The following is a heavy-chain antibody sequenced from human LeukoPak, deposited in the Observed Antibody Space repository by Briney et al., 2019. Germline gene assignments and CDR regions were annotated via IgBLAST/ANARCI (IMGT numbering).Heavy chain of an antibody. V-gene: IGHV4-39*01. CDR2: IYYSGST. CDR1: GGSISSSSYY. Sequence: PETLSLTCTVSGGSISSSSYYWGWIRQPPGKGLEWIGSIYYSGSTYYNPSLKSRVTISVDTSKNQFSLKLSSVTAADTAVYYCARHRGYTDYWGQGTLVTVSS. CDR3: ARHRGYTDY. D-gene: IGHD5-18*01. J-gene: IGHJ4*02.